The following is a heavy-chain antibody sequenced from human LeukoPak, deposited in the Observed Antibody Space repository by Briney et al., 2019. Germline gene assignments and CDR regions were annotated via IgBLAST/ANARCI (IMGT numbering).Heavy chain of an antibody. J-gene: IGHJ5*02. CDR1: GYSISSGYY. V-gene: IGHV4-38-2*01. Sequence: PSETLSLTCAVSGYSISSGYYWGWIRQPPGKGLEWIGSIYHSGSTYYNPSLKSRVTISVDTSKNQFSLKLSSVTAADTAVYYCARAPYYDFWSGYSVLNWFDPWGQGTLVTVSS. CDR2: IYHSGST. D-gene: IGHD3-3*01. CDR3: ARAPYYDFWSGYSVLNWFDP.